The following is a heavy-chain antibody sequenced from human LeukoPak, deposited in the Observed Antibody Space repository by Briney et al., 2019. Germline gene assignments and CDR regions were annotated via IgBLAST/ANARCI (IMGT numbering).Heavy chain of an antibody. V-gene: IGHV3-48*03. CDR2: ISPSGTTI. D-gene: IGHD2-2*01. Sequence: PGGSLRLSCVASGFTFSGYEMNWVRQTPGKGLEWVSYISPSGTTIYYADSVKGRFTISRDNAKNSLYLQMNSLRAEDTALYYCARDPRGYCSSSSCCYGMDVWGQGTTVTVSS. CDR3: ARDPRGYCSSSSCCYGMDV. J-gene: IGHJ6*02. CDR1: GFTFSGYE.